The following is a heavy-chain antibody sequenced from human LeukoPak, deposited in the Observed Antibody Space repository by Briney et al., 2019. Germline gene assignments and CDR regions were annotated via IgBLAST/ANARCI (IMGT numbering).Heavy chain of an antibody. D-gene: IGHD6-13*01. CDR3: ARDSSSSWGKFDP. J-gene: IGHJ5*02. V-gene: IGHV4-39*07. CDR2: IYYSGST. Sequence: PSETLSLTCSVSGDFITTSSYYWGWIRQPPGKGLEWIGSIYYSGSTYYNPSLKSRVTMSVDMSQNQFSLKLTSVTAADTAIYYCARDSSSSWGKFDPWGQGTLVTVSS. CDR1: GDFITTSSYY.